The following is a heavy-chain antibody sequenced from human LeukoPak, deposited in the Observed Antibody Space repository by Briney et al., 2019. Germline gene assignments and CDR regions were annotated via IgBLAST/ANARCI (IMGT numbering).Heavy chain of an antibody. Sequence: GGSLRLSCAASGFTFSSYSMNWVRQAPGKGLEWVSYIGSSSSTIYYADSVKGRFTISRDNAKNSLYLQMNSLRAEDTAVYYCARDESSSWTSDYWGQGTLVTVSS. J-gene: IGHJ4*02. D-gene: IGHD6-13*01. CDR2: IGSSSSTI. V-gene: IGHV3-48*01. CDR1: GFTFSSYS. CDR3: ARDESSSWTSDY.